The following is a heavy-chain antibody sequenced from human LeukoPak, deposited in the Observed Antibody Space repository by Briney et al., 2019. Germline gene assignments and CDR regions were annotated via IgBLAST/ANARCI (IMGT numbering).Heavy chain of an antibody. J-gene: IGHJ4*02. Sequence: GGSLRLSCAASGSTFSSYEMNWVRQAPGKGLEWVSYISSSGSTIYYADSVKGRFTISRDNAKNSLYLQMNSLRAEDTAVYYCARDTSGYDYWYFDYWGQGTLVTVSS. CDR1: GSTFSSYE. CDR3: ARDTSGYDYWYFDY. CDR2: ISSSGSTI. V-gene: IGHV3-48*03. D-gene: IGHD5-12*01.